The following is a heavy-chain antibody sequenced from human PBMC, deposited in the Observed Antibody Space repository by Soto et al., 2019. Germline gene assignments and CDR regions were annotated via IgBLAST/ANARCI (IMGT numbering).Heavy chain of an antibody. V-gene: IGHV3-23*01. CDR2: ISGSGGGT. J-gene: IGHJ4*02. D-gene: IGHD6-13*01. CDR1: GFTFSSYA. Sequence: EVQLLESGGGLVQPGGSLRLSCAASGFTFSSYAMSWVRQAPGKGLEWVSLISGSGGGTYYADSVKGRFTISRDNTKNTLYLQMNSLRAAETAVYHCAKHAPAAALDYWGQGTLVTVSS. CDR3: AKHAPAAALDY.